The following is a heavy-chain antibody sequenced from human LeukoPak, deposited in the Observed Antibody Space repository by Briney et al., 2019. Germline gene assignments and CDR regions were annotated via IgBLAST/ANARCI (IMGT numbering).Heavy chain of an antibody. V-gene: IGHV4-34*01. Sequence: SETLSLTCAVYGGSFSGYYWSWIRQPPGKGLEWIGSFYYSGSTYYNPSLKSRVTISVDTSKNQFSLKVSSVTAADTAVYYCARRAIPYSSSWYTGAFDPWGQGTLVTVSS. J-gene: IGHJ5*02. D-gene: IGHD6-13*01. CDR2: FYYSGST. CDR1: GGSFSGYY. CDR3: ARRAIPYSSSWYTGAFDP.